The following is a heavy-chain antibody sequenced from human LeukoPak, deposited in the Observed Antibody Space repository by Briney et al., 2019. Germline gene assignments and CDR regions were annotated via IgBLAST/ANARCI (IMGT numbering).Heavy chain of an antibody. CDR1: AYTFTSYG. CDR2: ISAYNGNT. D-gene: IGHD2-15*01. Sequence: GASVKVSCKASAYTFTSYGISWVRQAPGQGLELMGWISAYNGNTSYAQKLQGRVTMTTDTSTSTAYMELRSLRSDDTAVYYCARARLYCSGGSCFPFDYWGQGTLVTVSS. J-gene: IGHJ4*02. V-gene: IGHV1-18*04. CDR3: ARARLYCSGGSCFPFDY.